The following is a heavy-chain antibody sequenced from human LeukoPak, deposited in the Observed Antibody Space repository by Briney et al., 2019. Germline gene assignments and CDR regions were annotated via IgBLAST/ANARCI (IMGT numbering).Heavy chain of an antibody. CDR1: GGSISSYY. CDR2: IYTSGST. Sequence: SETLSLTCTVSGGSISSYYWSWIRQPAGKGLEWIGRIYTSGSTSYNPSLKSRVTMSVDTSKNQFSLKLSSVTAADTAVYYCAREHYDFWSGSVNWFDPWGQGTLVTVSS. J-gene: IGHJ5*02. V-gene: IGHV4-4*07. CDR3: AREHYDFWSGSVNWFDP. D-gene: IGHD3-3*01.